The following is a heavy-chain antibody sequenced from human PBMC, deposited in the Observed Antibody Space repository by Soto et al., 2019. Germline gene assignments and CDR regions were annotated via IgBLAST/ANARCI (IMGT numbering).Heavy chain of an antibody. Sequence: LSLTCTVSGGSLCSSSYYWGWIRQSPGKGLEWIGNIYYSGNTFYNPSLKSRVTISVDTSKNQFYLHLSAVTAADTAIFYCASIAAPGTTHFDFWGQGTLVTVSS. J-gene: IGHJ4*02. CDR1: GGSLCSSSYY. CDR2: IYYSGNT. D-gene: IGHD6-13*01. V-gene: IGHV4-39*01. CDR3: ASIAAPGTTHFDF.